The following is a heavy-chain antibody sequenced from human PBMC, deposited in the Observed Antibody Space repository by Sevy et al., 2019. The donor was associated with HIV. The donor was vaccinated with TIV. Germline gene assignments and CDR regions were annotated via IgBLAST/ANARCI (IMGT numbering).Heavy chain of an antibody. J-gene: IGHJ6*03. CDR2: ISAYNGNT. D-gene: IGHD2-8*01. CDR3: ARVVDYCTNGVCYKRAYYYYYMDV. CDR1: GYTFTSYG. V-gene: IGHV1-18*04. Sequence: ASVKVSCKASGYTFTSYGISWVRQAHGQGLEWMGWISAYNGNTNYAQKLQGRVTMTTDTSTSTAYMELRSLRSDDTAVYYCARVVDYCTNGVCYKRAYYYYYMDVWGKGTTVTVSS.